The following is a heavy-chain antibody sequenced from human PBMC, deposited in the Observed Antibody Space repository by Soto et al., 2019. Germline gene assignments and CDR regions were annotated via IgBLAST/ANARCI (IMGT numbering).Heavy chain of an antibody. J-gene: IGHJ4*02. Sequence: ASVKVACNASAYTFPSYGISWDRQAPRQGLEWMGWISAYNGNTNYAQKLQGRDTMTTDTSTSTAYMELRSLRSDDTAVYYCARSSHDELYYYDSSGYLPLFDYWGQGTLVTVSS. CDR3: ARSSHDELYYYDSSGYLPLFDY. V-gene: IGHV1-18*01. D-gene: IGHD3-22*01. CDR1: AYTFPSYG. CDR2: ISAYNGNT.